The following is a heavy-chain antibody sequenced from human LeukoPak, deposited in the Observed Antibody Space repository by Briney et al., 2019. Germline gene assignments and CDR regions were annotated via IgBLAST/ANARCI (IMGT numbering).Heavy chain of an antibody. CDR3: ARDREVGDSNYVGYWFDP. Sequence: PSETLSLTCTVSGGSISSYYWSWIRQPAGKGLEWIGRIYTSGSTNYNPSLKSRVTMSVDTSKNQFSLKLSSVTAADTAVYYCARDREVGDSNYVGYWFDPWGQGTLVTVSP. V-gene: IGHV4-4*07. CDR2: IYTSGST. D-gene: IGHD4-11*01. CDR1: GGSISSYY. J-gene: IGHJ5*02.